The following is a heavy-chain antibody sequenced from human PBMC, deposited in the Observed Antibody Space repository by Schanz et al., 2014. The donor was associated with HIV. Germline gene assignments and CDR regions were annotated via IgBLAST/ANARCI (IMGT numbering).Heavy chain of an antibody. CDR2: IKQDGSEK. V-gene: IGHV3-7*01. Sequence: EVRLVQSGGGLVQPGGSLKLSCAASGFAIGGSAMHLVRQGPGKGLEWVANIKQDGSEKYYVDSVKGRFTISRDNAKNSLYLQMNSLRAEDTAVYYCARGNRRDGYNYFFDYWGQGTLVTVSS. J-gene: IGHJ4*02. CDR1: GFAIGGSA. D-gene: IGHD5-12*01. CDR3: ARGNRRDGYNYFFDY.